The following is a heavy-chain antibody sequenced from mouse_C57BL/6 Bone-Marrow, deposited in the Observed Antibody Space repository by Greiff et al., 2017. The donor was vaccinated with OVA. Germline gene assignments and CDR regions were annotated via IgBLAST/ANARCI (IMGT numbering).Heavy chain of an antibody. CDR3: GAAWFAY. CDR1: GFSFNTYA. Sequence: EVKLMESGGGLVQPKGSLKLSCAASGFSFNTYAMHWVRQAPGKGLEWVARIRSKSNNYATYYADSVKDRFTISRDDSESMLYLQMNNLKTEDTAMYYCGAAWFAYWGQGTLVTVSA. CDR2: IRSKSNNYAT. D-gene: IGHD6-1*01. J-gene: IGHJ3*01. V-gene: IGHV10-1*01.